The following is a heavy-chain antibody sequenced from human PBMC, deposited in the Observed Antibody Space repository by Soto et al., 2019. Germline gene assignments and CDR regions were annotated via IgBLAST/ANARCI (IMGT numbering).Heavy chain of an antibody. D-gene: IGHD1-26*01. CDR2: ISSSSSYT. V-gene: IGHV3-11*06. Sequence: SVGSLRLSCAASGFTFSDYYMRWIRQAPGKGLEWVSYISSSSSYTNYADSVKGRFTISRDNAKNSLYLQMNSLRAEDTAVYYCARDSGSWSYYYYYGMDVWGQGTTVTVSS. J-gene: IGHJ6*02. CDR1: GFTFSDYY. CDR3: ARDSGSWSYYYYYGMDV.